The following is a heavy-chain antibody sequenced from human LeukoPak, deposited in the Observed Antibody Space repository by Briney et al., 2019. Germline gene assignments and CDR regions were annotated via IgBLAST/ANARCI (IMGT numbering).Heavy chain of an antibody. CDR1: GGSISSSSYY. Sequence: PSETLSLTCTVSGGSISSSSYYWGWIRQPPGKGLEWIGSIYNSGSTYYNPSLKSRVTISVDTSKNQFSLKLSSVTAADTAVFYCARRSYYDSSAIFDYWGQGTLVTVSS. CDR2: IYNSGST. D-gene: IGHD3-22*01. J-gene: IGHJ4*02. V-gene: IGHV4-39*01. CDR3: ARRSYYDSSAIFDY.